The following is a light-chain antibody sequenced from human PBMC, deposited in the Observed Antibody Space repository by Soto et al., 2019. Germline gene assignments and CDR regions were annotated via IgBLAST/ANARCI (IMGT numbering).Light chain of an antibody. V-gene: IGKV1-5*01. CDR2: DAS. CDR3: QQYHSYSVT. J-gene: IGKJ5*01. Sequence: DIQMTQSPSTLSASVGDRVTITCRASQSISTWLAWYQQKPGKAPKLLIYDASSLETGVPSRFSGSGSGTEFTLTISSLQPDDFATYYCQQYHSYSVTFGQGTRLEMK. CDR1: QSISTW.